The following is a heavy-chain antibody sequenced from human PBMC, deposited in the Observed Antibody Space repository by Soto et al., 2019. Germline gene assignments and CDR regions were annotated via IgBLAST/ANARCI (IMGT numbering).Heavy chain of an antibody. Sequence: PGGSLRLSCAASGFTFSSYAMSWVRQAPGKGLEWVSAISGSGGSTYYADSVKGRFTTSRDNSKNTLYLQMNSLRAEDTAVYYCAIHGRGGGLTIFGVVTDAQYGMDVWGQGTTVTVSS. CDR1: GFTFSSYA. V-gene: IGHV3-23*01. J-gene: IGHJ6*02. D-gene: IGHD3-3*01. CDR3: AIHGRGGGLTIFGVVTDAQYGMDV. CDR2: ISGSGGST.